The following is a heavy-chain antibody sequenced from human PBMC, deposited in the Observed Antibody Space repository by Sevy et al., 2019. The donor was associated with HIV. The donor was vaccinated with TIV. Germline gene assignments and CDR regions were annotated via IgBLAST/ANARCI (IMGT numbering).Heavy chain of an antibody. CDR2: TYYRSTWHN. J-gene: IGHJ4*02. D-gene: IGHD6-19*01. V-gene: IGHV6-1*01. CDR3: ARTTSGWFAY. Sequence: QSQTLSLTCAISGDSVSSNSVAWNWIRQSPSRGLEWLGRTYYRSTWHNDYAVTVKSRITINPDTSKNQYSLQLNSVTPEDTAVYYYARTTSGWFAYGGQGTPVTV. CDR1: GDSVSSNSVA.